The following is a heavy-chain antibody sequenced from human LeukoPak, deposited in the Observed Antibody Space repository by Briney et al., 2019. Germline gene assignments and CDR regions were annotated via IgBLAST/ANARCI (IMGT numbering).Heavy chain of an antibody. D-gene: IGHD3-10*01. J-gene: IGHJ4*02. Sequence: GGGLQIFCKGSGWNFNSYWGDWGGQLPGKGVEGMGIIRPMKSDVRYSASFQGQVTISADRSINTAYLQWSSLTASDTAMYYCASRPCETTLVPWYFYWGQGTQVTVSS. CDR2: IRPMKSDV. CDR3: ASRPCETTLVPWYFY. CDR1: GWNFNSYW. V-gene: IGHV5-51*01.